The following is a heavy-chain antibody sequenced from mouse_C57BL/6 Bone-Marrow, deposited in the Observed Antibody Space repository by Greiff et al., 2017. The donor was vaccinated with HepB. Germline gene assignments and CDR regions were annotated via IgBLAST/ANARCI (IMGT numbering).Heavy chain of an antibody. CDR1: GFTFSSYA. CDR2: ISDGGSYT. D-gene: IGHD3-1*01. CDR3: AREGAFDY. J-gene: IGHJ2*01. Sequence: EVKLVESGGGLVKPGGSLKLSCAASGFTFSSYAMSWVRQTPENRLEWVATISDGGSYTYYPDNVKGRFTISRDNAKNNLYLQMSHLKSEDTAMYYCAREGAFDYWGQGTTLTVSS. V-gene: IGHV5-4*01.